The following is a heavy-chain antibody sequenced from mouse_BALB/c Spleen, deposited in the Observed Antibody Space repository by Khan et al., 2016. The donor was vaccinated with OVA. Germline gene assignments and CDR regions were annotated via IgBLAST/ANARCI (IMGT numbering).Heavy chain of an antibody. D-gene: IGHD2-1*01. V-gene: IGHV1S132*01. CDR2: IFPGTGTT. CDR1: GYTFTSYW. CDR3: ARGYFGNYEFVY. J-gene: IGHJ3*01. Sequence: QVQLQQSGAELVKPGASVKLSCTTSGYTFTSYWIQWVKQRPGQGLGWIGHIFPGTGTTYYNANFKGQATLTVDTSSSTAYMQLSSLTSEDSAVYSCARGYFGNYEFVYWGQGTLVTVSP.